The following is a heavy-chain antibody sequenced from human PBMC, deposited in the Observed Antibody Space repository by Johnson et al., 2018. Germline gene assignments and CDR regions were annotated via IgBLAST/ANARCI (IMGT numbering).Heavy chain of an antibody. V-gene: IGHV3-30-3*02. D-gene: IGHD2-15*01. Sequence: VQLVESGGGVVQXGRSLRLXCAASGFTFSSYAMHWVRQAPGKGLEWVAVISYDGSNKYYADYVKGRFTISRDNSKNTLYLQMNSLRAEDTAVYYCAKQKSSGGKGAFDIWGQGTMVTVSS. J-gene: IGHJ3*02. CDR1: GFTFSSYA. CDR2: ISYDGSNK. CDR3: AKQKSSGGKGAFDI.